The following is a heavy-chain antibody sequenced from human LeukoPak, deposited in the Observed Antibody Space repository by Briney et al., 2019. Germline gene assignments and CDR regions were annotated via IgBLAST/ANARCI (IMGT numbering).Heavy chain of an antibody. V-gene: IGHV3-74*01. D-gene: IGHD3-22*01. J-gene: IGHJ5*02. CDR2: LSTDGSST. CDR3: ARGYYDSNDSNRSNWFEP. CDR1: GFTFSSHW. Sequence: QPGGSLRLSCAASGFTFSSHWMHWVRQAPGKGLVWVSRLSTDGSSTVYADSVKGRFTISRDNAKNTLYLQMNNLRAEDTAVYYCARGYYDSNDSNRSNWFEPWGQGTLVTVSS.